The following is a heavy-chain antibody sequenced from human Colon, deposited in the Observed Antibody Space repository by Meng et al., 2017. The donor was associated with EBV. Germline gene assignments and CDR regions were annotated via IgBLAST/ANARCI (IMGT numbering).Heavy chain of an antibody. CDR2: VYSGGTT. D-gene: IGHD3-10*01. V-gene: IGHV3-53*01. Sequence: EVQVGGAGGGLVHPGVSLRLSCAASGFTVSSNYRSWVRQAPGKGLEWISVVYSGGTTYYADSVKGRFTISRDNSKNTLYLQMNSLRADDTAVYYCARDLTTMLRGALGFWGQGTLVTVSS. J-gene: IGHJ4*02. CDR1: GFTVSSNY. CDR3: ARDLTTMLRGALGF.